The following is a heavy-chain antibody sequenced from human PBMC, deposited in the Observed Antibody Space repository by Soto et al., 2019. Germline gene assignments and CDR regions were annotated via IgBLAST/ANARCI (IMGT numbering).Heavy chain of an antibody. V-gene: IGHV2-5*02. CDR1: GFSLTTSGVG. CDR3: AHSPCSGGTCYLFDH. J-gene: IGHJ4*02. CDR2: IYWDGIE. Sequence: QITLKESGHALVSPTQTLTLICTVSGFSLTTSGVGVGWIRQPPGKAPKWLALIYWDGIERYSPSLRSRLTITMVTSKNQVVLTMTTMDPVDTATYYCAHSPCSGGTCYLFDHWGQGTPVIVSS. D-gene: IGHD2-15*01.